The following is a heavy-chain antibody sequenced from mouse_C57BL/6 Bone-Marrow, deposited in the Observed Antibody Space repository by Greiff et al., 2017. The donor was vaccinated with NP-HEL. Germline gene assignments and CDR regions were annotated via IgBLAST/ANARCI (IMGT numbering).Heavy chain of an antibody. V-gene: IGHV5-4*01. CDR2: ISDGGSYT. CDR1: GFTFSSYA. CDR3: AREGGGKGSFFDY. J-gene: IGHJ2*01. D-gene: IGHD1-1*01. Sequence: EVKLVESGGGLVKPGGSLKLSCAASGFTFSSYAMSWVRQTPEKRLEWVATISDGGSYTYYPDNVKGRFTISRDNAKNNLYLQMSHLKSEDTAMYYCAREGGGKGSFFDYWGQGTTLTVSS.